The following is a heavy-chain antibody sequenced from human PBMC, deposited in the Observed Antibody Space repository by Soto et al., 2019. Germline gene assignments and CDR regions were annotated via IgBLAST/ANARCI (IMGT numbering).Heavy chain of an antibody. D-gene: IGHD3-9*01. CDR3: AKDFGHYDILSGYPTFGY. V-gene: IGHV3-23*01. Sequence: EVQLLESGGGLVQPGGSLRLSCAASGFTFSSFAMSWVRQAPGEGLEWVSAVSRSSDNTYYADSVKGRFAISRDNSKNSLYLQMNSLRAEDTAVYYCAKDFGHYDILSGYPTFGYWGQGTLVTVSS. CDR2: VSRSSDNT. J-gene: IGHJ4*02. CDR1: GFTFSSFA.